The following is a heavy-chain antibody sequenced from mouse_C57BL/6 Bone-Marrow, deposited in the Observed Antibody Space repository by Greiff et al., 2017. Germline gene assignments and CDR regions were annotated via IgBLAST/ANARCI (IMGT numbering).Heavy chain of an antibody. V-gene: IGHV1-18*01. D-gene: IGHD1-1*01. CDR3: ARLLRRYAMDY. CDR1: GYTFTDYN. J-gene: IGHJ4*01. Sequence: VHVKQSGPELVKPGASVKIPCKASGYTFTDYNMDWVKQSHGKSLEWIGDINPNNGGTIYNQKFKGKATLTVDKSSSTAYMELRSLTSEDTAVYYCARLLRRYAMDYWGQGTSVTVSS. CDR2: INPNNGGT.